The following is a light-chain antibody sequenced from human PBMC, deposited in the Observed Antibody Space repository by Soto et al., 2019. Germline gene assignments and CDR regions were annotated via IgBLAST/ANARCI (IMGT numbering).Light chain of an antibody. V-gene: IGKV1-5*03. CDR1: QSISPW. J-gene: IGKJ1*01. CDR2: KAS. Sequence: DIQMTQSPSTLSASVGDRVTITCRASQSISPWLAWYQQKPGTAPKLLLYKASSLESGVPSRFSGSASGTEFTLTISSLQPDDFATYYCQHYSGYSTFGQGAKVDIK. CDR3: QHYSGYST.